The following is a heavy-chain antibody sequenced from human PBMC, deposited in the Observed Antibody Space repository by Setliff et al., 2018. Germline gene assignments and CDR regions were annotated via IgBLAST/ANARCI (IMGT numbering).Heavy chain of an antibody. CDR1: GFTFSTYR. CDR3: ARTCSGSGCYAGLES. D-gene: IGHD2-15*01. Sequence: GGSLRLSCAASGFTFSTYRMHWVRQAPGKGLEWVAVIGDDGGNKYHADSGKGRFTISRDNSKNTLYLQMNSPRPEDTAVYYCARTCSGSGCYAGLESWGQGTPVTVSS. CDR2: IGDDGGNK. J-gene: IGHJ4*02. V-gene: IGHV3-33*08.